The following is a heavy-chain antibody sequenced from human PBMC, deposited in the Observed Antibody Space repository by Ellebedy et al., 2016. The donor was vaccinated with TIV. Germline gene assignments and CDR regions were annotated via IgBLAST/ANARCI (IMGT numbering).Heavy chain of an antibody. V-gene: IGHV3-74*01. CDR3: ARDSGSYPFDY. CDR2: LSSDHKVA. CDR1: GFTFSNYA. Sequence: GESLKISXAASGFTFSNYAMHWVRQAPGKGLVWVSRLSSDHKVAGYADSVKGRFTISRDNARNTLYLQMDSLRAEDTAVYYCARDSGSYPFDYWGLGALVTVSS. D-gene: IGHD1-26*01. J-gene: IGHJ4*02.